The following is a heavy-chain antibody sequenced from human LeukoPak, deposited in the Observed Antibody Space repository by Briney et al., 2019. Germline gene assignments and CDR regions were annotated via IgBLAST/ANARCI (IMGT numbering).Heavy chain of an antibody. CDR2: IYPRDGST. CDR1: GHSFTSNY. J-gene: IGHJ4*02. D-gene: IGHD3-3*01. V-gene: IGHV1-46*01. CDR3: ARDGDDFWSGYWVYFDY. Sequence: ASVKVSCKASGHSFTSNYIHWVRQAPGQGLEWMGMIYPRDGSTSYAQKFQGRVTVTRDTSTSTVHMELSGLRSEDTAVYYCARDGDDFWSGYWVYFDYWGQGTLVTVSS.